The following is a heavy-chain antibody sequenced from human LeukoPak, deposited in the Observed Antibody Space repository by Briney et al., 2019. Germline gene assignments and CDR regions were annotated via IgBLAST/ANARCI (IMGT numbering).Heavy chain of an antibody. J-gene: IGHJ4*02. CDR1: GGSFSGYY. D-gene: IGHD1-26*01. V-gene: IGHV4-34*01. Sequence: PSETLSLTCAVYGGSFSGYYWSWIRQPPGKGLEWIGEINHSGSTNYNPSLKSRVTISVDTSKNQFSLKLSSVTAADTAVYYCARRIGGSYYSPACFDYWGQGTLVTVSS. CDR3: ARRIGGSYYSPACFDY. CDR2: INHSGST.